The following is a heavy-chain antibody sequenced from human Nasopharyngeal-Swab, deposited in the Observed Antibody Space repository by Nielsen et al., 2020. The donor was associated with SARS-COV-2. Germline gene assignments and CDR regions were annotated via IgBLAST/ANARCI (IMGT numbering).Heavy chain of an antibody. CDR2: IYYSGST. Sequence: SETLSLTCTVSGGSISSYYLSWIRQPPGKGLEWIGYIYYSGSTNYNPSLKSRVTISVDTSKNQFPLKLSSVTAADTAVYYCARGHYRSYYYDSSGYYYFFDYWGQGTPVTVSS. CDR3: ARGHYRSYYYDSSGYYYFFDY. J-gene: IGHJ4*02. CDR1: GGSISSYY. V-gene: IGHV4-59*12. D-gene: IGHD3-22*01.